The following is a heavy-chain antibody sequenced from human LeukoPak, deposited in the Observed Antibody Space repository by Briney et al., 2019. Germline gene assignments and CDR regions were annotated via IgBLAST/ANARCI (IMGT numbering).Heavy chain of an antibody. CDR1: GYTFTGYY. Sequence: ASVKVSCKASGYTFTGYYMHWVRQAPGQGLEWMGWINPNSGGTNYAQKFQGRVTMTRDTSITTAYMELRSLRSDDTAVYYCAKDLVSTIGDFDYWGQGTLVTVSS. CDR3: AKDLVSTIGDFDY. CDR2: INPNSGGT. V-gene: IGHV1-2*02. D-gene: IGHD5/OR15-5a*01. J-gene: IGHJ4*02.